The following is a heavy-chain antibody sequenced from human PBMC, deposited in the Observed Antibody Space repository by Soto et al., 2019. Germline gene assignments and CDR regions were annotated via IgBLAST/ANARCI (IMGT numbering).Heavy chain of an antibody. J-gene: IGHJ3*02. CDR1: GDSVSSNSAA. Sequence: SQTLSLTCAISGDSVSSNSAAWNWIRQSPSRGLEWLGRTYYRSKWYNDYAVSVKSRITINPDTSKNQFSLQLNSVTPEDTAVYYCARGQWLVQILVYRAFDIWGQGTMVTVSS. V-gene: IGHV6-1*01. D-gene: IGHD6-19*01. CDR3: ARGQWLVQILVYRAFDI. CDR2: TYYRSKWYN.